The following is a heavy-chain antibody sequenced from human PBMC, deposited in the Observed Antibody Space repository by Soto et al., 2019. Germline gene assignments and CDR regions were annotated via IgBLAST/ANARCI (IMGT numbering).Heavy chain of an antibody. CDR3: ARDDATYCGGHRYRYLYYGMDV. J-gene: IGHJ6*02. V-gene: IGHV1-69*13. CDR1: GGTFSNHA. CDR2: IIPMFPTA. Sequence: ASVKVSCKASGGTFSNHAISWVRQAPGQGLEWVGGIIPMFPTADYAQRFQGRVTITADDSTTTVYMELSGLRSEDTAMYYCARDDATYCGGHRYRYLYYGMDVWGQGTTVTVSS. D-gene: IGHD2-21*01.